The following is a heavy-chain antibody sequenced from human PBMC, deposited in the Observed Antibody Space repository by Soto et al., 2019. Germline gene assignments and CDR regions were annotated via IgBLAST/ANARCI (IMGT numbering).Heavy chain of an antibody. J-gene: IGHJ4*02. CDR1: GGSFSGYY. V-gene: IGHV4-34*01. D-gene: IGHD3-22*01. Sequence: SETLSLTCAVYGGSFSGYYWSWIRQPPGKGLEWIGEINHSGSTNYNPSLKSRVTISVDTSKNQFSLKLSSVTAADTAVYYCARRTEAYGSSGFPFDYWGQGTLVTVS. CDR2: INHSGST. CDR3: ARRTEAYGSSGFPFDY.